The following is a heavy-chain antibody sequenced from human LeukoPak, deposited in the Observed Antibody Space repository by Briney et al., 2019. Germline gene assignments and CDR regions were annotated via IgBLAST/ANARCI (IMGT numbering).Heavy chain of an antibody. J-gene: IGHJ4*02. D-gene: IGHD6-13*01. Sequence: PGGSLRLSCAASGFTFSSYAMNWVRQAPGKGLEWVALISYDGSNKNYADSVKGRFTISRDNSKNTLYLQMNSLRAEDTAVYYCAREGASSSFGYWGQGTLVTVSS. V-gene: IGHV3-30-3*01. CDR3: AREGASSSFGY. CDR2: ISYDGSNK. CDR1: GFTFSSYA.